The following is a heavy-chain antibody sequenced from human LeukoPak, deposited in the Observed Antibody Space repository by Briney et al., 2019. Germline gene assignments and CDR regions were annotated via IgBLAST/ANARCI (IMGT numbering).Heavy chain of an antibody. D-gene: IGHD6-13*01. V-gene: IGHV3-30*03. CDR2: VPFDVRNI. CDR1: GFAFSDCG. Sequence: GRSLRLSCAASGFAFSDCGMHWVRQFPGKGLEWVAVVPFDVRNIYYADSVKGRFTISRDNSKNTVYLQMNSLRAEDTAVYYCASTGYSSSWVLGADAFDIWGQGTMVTVSS. CDR3: ASTGYSSSWVLGADAFDI. J-gene: IGHJ3*02.